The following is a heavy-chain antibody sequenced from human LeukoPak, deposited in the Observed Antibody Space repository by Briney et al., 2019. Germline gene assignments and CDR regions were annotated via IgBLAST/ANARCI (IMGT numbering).Heavy chain of an antibody. V-gene: IGHV3-23*01. CDR1: GFTFSSYA. CDR2: ISGSGGST. CDR3: AKDPEVGYYDSSGYPEYFQH. D-gene: IGHD3-22*01. J-gene: IGHJ1*01. Sequence: GGSLRLSCAASGFTFSSYAMSWVRQAPGKGLEWVSAISGSGGSTYYADSVKGRFTISRDNSKNTLYLQMNSLRAEDTAVYYCAKDPEVGYYDSSGYPEYFQHWGQGTLVTVSS.